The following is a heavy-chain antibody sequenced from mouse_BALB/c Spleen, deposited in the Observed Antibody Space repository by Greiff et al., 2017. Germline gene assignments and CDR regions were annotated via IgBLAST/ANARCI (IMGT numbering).Heavy chain of an antibody. J-gene: IGHJ2*01. CDR2: IDPANGNT. Sequence: VQLQQSGAELVKPGASVKLSCTASGFNIKDTYMHWVKQRPEQGLEWIGRIDPANGNTKYDPKFQGKATITADTSSNTAYLQLSSLTSEDTAVYYCARELANWAVYVDYWGQDTTLTVSS. CDR3: ARELANWAVYVDY. V-gene: IGHV14-3*02. D-gene: IGHD4-1*01. CDR1: GFNIKDTY.